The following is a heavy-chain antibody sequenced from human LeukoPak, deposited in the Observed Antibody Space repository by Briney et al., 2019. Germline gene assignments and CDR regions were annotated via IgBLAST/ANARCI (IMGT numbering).Heavy chain of an antibody. CDR2: IYYTGST. CDR1: GGSISSYY. D-gene: IGHD2-21*02. J-gene: IGHJ4*02. CDR3: ARFSACGGDCFFLEY. Sequence: SETLSLTCTVSGGSISSYYWSWIRQPPGKGLEYIGNIYYTGSTNYNPSLRSRVTISVDTSNNRFTLQLNSVTAADTAVYYCARFSACGGDCFFLEYWGQGTLVTVSS. V-gene: IGHV4-59*01.